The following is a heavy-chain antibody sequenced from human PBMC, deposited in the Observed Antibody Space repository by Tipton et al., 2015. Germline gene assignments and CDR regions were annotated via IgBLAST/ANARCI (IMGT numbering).Heavy chain of an antibody. CDR3: SRQGCSGSYSNYDN. Sequence: QLVQSGAEVKKPGESLKISCKGSGYNFANYWIAWVRQMPGKGLEWMGIIYPADSDSRYSPSFEGQVTMSADKSTSTAYLQWNSLQGSYPSMYYCSRQGCSGSYSNYDNWGLGTLVTVSS. CDR1: GYNFANYW. D-gene: IGHD3-10*02. CDR2: IYPADSDS. J-gene: IGHJ4*02. V-gene: IGHV5-51*01.